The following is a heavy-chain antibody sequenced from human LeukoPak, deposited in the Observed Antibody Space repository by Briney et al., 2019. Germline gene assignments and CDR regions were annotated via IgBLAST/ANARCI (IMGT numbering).Heavy chain of an antibody. CDR2: IYYSGST. V-gene: IGHV4-39*07. Sequence: SETLSLTCTVSGGSISSSSYYWGWIRQPPGKGLEWIGSIYYSGSTYYDPSLKSRVTISVDTSKNQFSLKLSSVTAADTAVYYCARGLGDYYDTSGYEYYFDYWGQGTLVTVSS. CDR1: GGSISSSSYY. J-gene: IGHJ4*02. D-gene: IGHD3-22*01. CDR3: ARGLGDYYDTSGYEYYFDY.